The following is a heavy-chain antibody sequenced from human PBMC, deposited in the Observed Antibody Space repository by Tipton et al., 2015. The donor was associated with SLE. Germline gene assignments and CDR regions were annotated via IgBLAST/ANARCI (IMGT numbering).Heavy chain of an antibody. J-gene: IGHJ4*02. CDR1: GGSFSGYY. Sequence: LRLSCAVYGGSFSGYYWGWIRQPPGKGLEWIGEINHSGSTNYNPSLKSRVTRSVDTSKNQFSLKLSSVTAADTAVYYCAREDGVGYFDYWGQGTLVTVSS. CDR3: AREDGVGYFDY. CDR2: INHSGST. D-gene: IGHD1-26*01. V-gene: IGHV4-34*01.